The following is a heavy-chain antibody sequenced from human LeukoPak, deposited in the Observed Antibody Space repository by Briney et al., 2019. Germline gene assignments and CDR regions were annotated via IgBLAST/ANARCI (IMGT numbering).Heavy chain of an antibody. CDR2: ISYDGSNK. CDR3: ARDPVVYSSGWYLYGDY. CDR1: GFAFSSYA. Sequence: GRSLRLSCAASGFAFSSYAIHWVRQAPVKGLEWVAVISYDGSNKYYADSVKGRFTISRDNSKNTLYLQMNSLRAEDTAVYYCARDPVVYSSGWYLYGDYWGQGTLVTVSS. D-gene: IGHD6-19*01. V-gene: IGHV3-30-3*01. J-gene: IGHJ4*02.